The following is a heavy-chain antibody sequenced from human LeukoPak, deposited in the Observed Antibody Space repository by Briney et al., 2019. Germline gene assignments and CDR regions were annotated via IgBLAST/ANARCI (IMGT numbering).Heavy chain of an antibody. CDR2: MNPNSGNT. CDR1: GYTFTSYD. CDR3: AREPSLHSSSSYNY. Sequence: ASVKVSCKASGYTFTSYDINWVRQATGQGLEWMGWMNPNSGNTGYAQKFQGRVTMTRDTSITTAYMELSSLSSEDTAMYYCAREPSLHSSSSYNYWGQGPLVTVSS. J-gene: IGHJ4*02. V-gene: IGHV1-8*01. D-gene: IGHD6-6*01.